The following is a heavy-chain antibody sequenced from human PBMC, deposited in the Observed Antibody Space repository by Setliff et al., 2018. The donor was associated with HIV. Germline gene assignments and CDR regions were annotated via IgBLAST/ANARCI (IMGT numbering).Heavy chain of an antibody. Sequence: EASVKVSCKASGYTFTSYAMHWVRQAPGQRLEWMGWINAGNGNTKYSQKFQGRVTITADGSTSTAYMELTSLRSEDTAVYYCATGRHYYDSSDYPANPFDVWGQGTLVTVSS. V-gene: IGHV1-3*01. D-gene: IGHD3-22*01. CDR2: INAGNGNT. J-gene: IGHJ3*01. CDR1: GYTFTSYA. CDR3: ATGRHYYDSSDYPANPFDV.